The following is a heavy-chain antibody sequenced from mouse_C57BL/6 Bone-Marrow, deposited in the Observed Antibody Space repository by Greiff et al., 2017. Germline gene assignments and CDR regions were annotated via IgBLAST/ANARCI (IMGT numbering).Heavy chain of an antibody. CDR1: GYTFTSYG. Sequence: VQLQESGAELARPGASVKLSCKASGYTFTSYGISWVKQRTGQGLEWIGEIYPRSGNTYYNEKFKGKATLTADKSSTTAYMELRSLTSEDSAVYFCARSHYGSSLAWFAYWGQGTLVTVSA. J-gene: IGHJ3*01. CDR2: IYPRSGNT. V-gene: IGHV1-81*01. CDR3: ARSHYGSSLAWFAY. D-gene: IGHD1-1*01.